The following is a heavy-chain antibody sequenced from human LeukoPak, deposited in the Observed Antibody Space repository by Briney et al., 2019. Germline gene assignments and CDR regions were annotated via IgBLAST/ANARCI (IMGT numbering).Heavy chain of an antibody. CDR1: GYTFTSYA. CDR3: ARLDYDSSGYAMYYFDY. D-gene: IGHD3-22*01. V-gene: IGHV7-4-1*02. CDR2: INTYTGNP. Sequence: ASVKVSCKASGYTFTSYAMNWVRQAPGQGLEWMGWINTYTGNPTYAQGFTGRFVFYLDTPVSAAHLQISSLKAEDTAVYCCARLDYDSSGYAMYYFDYWGQGTLVTVSS. J-gene: IGHJ4*02.